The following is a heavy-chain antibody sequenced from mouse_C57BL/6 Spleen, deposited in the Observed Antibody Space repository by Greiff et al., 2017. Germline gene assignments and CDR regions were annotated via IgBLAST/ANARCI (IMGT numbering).Heavy chain of an antibody. CDR1: GYAFSSSW. J-gene: IGHJ2*01. V-gene: IGHV1-82*01. Sequence: VKLQESGPELVKPGASVKISCKASGYAFSSSWMNWVKQRPGKGLEWIGRIYPGDGDTNYNGKFKGKATLTADKSSSTAYMQLSSLTSEDSAVYFCARETTEDYWGQGTTLTVSS. D-gene: IGHD1-1*01. CDR3: ARETTEDY. CDR2: IYPGDGDT.